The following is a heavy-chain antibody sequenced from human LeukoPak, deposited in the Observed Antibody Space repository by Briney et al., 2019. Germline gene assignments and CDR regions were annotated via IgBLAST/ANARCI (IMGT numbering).Heavy chain of an antibody. CDR3: AKGDPPTYYDILTGQDY. CDR2: ISAGGGST. CDR1: GFTFSSYA. Sequence: GGSLRLSCAASGFTFSSYAMSWVRQVPGKGLEWVAGISAGGGSTYYADSVKGRFTISRDNSKNMLYLQLNSLRAEDAAVYYCAKGDPPTYYDILTGQDYWGQGTLVTVSS. J-gene: IGHJ4*02. V-gene: IGHV3-23*01. D-gene: IGHD3-9*01.